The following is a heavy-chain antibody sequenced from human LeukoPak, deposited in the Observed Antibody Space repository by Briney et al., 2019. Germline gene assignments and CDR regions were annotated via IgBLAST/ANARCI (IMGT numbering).Heavy chain of an antibody. D-gene: IGHD3-10*01. J-gene: IGHJ1*01. CDR3: ARDFGYF. CDR1: GFTFSNYK. CDR2: ISSSGSSI. Sequence: GGSLRLSCSASGFTFSNYKMNWVRQAPGKGLEWFSYISSSGSSIYYSDSVKGRFTISRDNAKNSLYLQMNRRRPEDTAVYYCARDFGYFWGQGTLVTVSS. V-gene: IGHV3-48*03.